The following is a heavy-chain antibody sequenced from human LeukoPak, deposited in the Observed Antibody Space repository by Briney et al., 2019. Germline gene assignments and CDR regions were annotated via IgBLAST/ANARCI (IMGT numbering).Heavy chain of an antibody. Sequence: GGSLRLSCAASGFTVSSNYMSWVRQAPGKGLEWVSVIYSGGSTYYADSAKGRFTISRDNSKNTLYLQMNSLRAEDTAVYYCASSGDSGWYYDYYYGMDVWGQGTTVTVSS. CDR1: GFTVSSNY. D-gene: IGHD6-19*01. CDR2: IYSGGST. J-gene: IGHJ6*02. CDR3: ASSGDSGWYYDYYYGMDV. V-gene: IGHV3-53*01.